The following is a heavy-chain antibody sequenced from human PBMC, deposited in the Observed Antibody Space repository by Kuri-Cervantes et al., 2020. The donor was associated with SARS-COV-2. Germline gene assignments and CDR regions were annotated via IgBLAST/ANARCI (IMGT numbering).Heavy chain of an antibody. CDR1: GGSFSGYH. CDR3: ARGTEGYVSSWYFDL. Sequence: SQTLSLTCAVYGGSFSGYHWSWIRQPPGKGLEWIGYIYYSGSTNYNPSLKSRVTISVDTSKNQFSLKLSSVTAADTAVYYCARGTEGYVSSWYFDLWGRGTLVTVSS. V-gene: IGHV4-59*08. CDR2: IYYSGST. J-gene: IGHJ2*01. D-gene: IGHD5-12*01.